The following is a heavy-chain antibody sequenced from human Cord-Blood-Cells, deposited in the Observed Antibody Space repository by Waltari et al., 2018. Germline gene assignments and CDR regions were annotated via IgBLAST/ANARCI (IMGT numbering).Heavy chain of an antibody. D-gene: IGHD1-1*01. CDR2: IYPGDSDT. CDR3: ARTTTGTHFDY. J-gene: IGHJ4*02. V-gene: IGHV5-51*01. Sequence: VRQMPGKGLEWMGIIYPGDSDTRYSPSFQGQVTISADKSISTAYLQWSSLKASDTAMYYCARTTTGTHFDYWGQGTLVTVSS.